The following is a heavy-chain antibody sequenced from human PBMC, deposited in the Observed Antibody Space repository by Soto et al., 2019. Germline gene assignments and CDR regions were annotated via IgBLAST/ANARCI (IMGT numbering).Heavy chain of an antibody. Sequence: PGGSLRLSCAASGLTFNMYSMNWVRHAPGKGLEWVSSISSTTNYIYYGDSMKGRFTISRDNAKNSLYLEMNSLRAEDTAVYYCARESEDLTSNFDYWGQGTLVTVS. CDR2: ISSTTNYI. CDR1: GLTFNMYS. J-gene: IGHJ4*02. V-gene: IGHV3-21*06. CDR3: ARESEDLTSNFDY.